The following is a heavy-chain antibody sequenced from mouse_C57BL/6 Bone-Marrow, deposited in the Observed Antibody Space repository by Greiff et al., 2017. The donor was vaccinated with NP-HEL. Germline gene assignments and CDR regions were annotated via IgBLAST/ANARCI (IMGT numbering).Heavy chain of an antibody. V-gene: IGHV1-47*01. Sequence: QVQLKESGAELVKPGASVKMSCKASGYTFTTYPIEWMKQNHGKSLEWIGNFHPYNDDTKYNEKFKGKATLTVEKSSSTVYWELSRLTSDDSAVYYCARRATVVATRAWFAYWGQGTLVTVSA. J-gene: IGHJ3*01. CDR1: GYTFTTYP. CDR2: FHPYNDDT. CDR3: ARRATVVATRAWFAY. D-gene: IGHD1-1*01.